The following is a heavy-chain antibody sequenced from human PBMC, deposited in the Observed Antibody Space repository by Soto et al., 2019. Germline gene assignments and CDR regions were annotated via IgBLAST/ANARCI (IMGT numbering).Heavy chain of an antibody. CDR2: IYYSGST. CDR3: ARHAEKDIVVVPAAHDAFDI. V-gene: IGHV4-59*08. CDR1: GGSISSYY. D-gene: IGHD2-2*01. Sequence: SETLSLTCTVSGGSISSYYWSWIRQPPGKGLEWIGYIYYSGSTNYNPSLKSRVTISVDTSKNQFSQKLSSVTAADTAGYYCARHAEKDIVVVPAAHDAFDIWGQGTMVTVSS. J-gene: IGHJ3*02.